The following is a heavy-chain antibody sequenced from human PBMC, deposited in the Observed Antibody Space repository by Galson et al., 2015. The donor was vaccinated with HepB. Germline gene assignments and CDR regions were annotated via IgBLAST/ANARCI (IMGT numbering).Heavy chain of an antibody. Sequence: SGAEVKKPGESLKISCKGSGYSFTSYWIGWVRQMPGKGLEWMGIIYPGDSDTRYSPSFQGQVTISADKSVSTAYLQWSSLKASDTAMYYCAASRYCSGGSCYSAEYFQHWGQGTLVTVSS. CDR1: GYSFTSYW. CDR2: IYPGDSDT. J-gene: IGHJ1*01. D-gene: IGHD2-15*01. CDR3: AASRYCSGGSCYSAEYFQH. V-gene: IGHV5-51*01.